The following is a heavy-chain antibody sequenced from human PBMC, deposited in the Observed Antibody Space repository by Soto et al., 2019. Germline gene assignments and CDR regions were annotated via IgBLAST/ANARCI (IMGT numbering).Heavy chain of an antibody. Sequence: ASVKVSSKASGYAFTSYGVSWVRQAPGQGLEWMGWISAYNGNTNYAQKLQGRVTMTTDTSTSTAYMELRSLRSDDTAVYYCARSPYYDILTGYSLGYWGQGTLVTVSS. CDR1: GYAFTSYG. J-gene: IGHJ4*02. V-gene: IGHV1-18*04. CDR3: ARSPYYDILTGYSLGY. CDR2: ISAYNGNT. D-gene: IGHD3-9*01.